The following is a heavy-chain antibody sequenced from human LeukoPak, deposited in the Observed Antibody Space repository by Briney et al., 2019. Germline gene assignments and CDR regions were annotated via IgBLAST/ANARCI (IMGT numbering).Heavy chain of an antibody. CDR1: GFTFSSCG. D-gene: IGHD2-8*01. V-gene: IGHV3-33*01. J-gene: IGHJ6*02. CDR3: ARYRHCANGVCHSPPGMDV. Sequence: GGSLRLSCAASGFTFSSCGMHWVRQAPGKGLEWVADIWFDGKNEHFADSVKGRFTISRDNSKNTMYLQINSLRAEDTAVYYCARYRHCANGVCHSPPGMDVWGQGTTVTVSS. CDR2: IWFDGKNE.